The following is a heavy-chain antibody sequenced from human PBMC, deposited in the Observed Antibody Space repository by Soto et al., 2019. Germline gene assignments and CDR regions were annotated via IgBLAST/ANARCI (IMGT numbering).Heavy chain of an antibody. D-gene: IGHD3-10*01. V-gene: IGHV4-34*01. Sequence: QVQLQQRGAGLLKPSETLSLTCAVYGGSFSGYYWSWIRQPPGKGLEWIGEINESGSTKYNPSLKSRVTISVDTTKNQFSLKLISVTAADKAVYYCARGLILWYGELSRRADHYYYMDVWGKGTTVTVSS. J-gene: IGHJ6*03. CDR3: ARGLILWYGELSRRADHYYYMDV. CDR2: INESGST. CDR1: GGSFSGYY.